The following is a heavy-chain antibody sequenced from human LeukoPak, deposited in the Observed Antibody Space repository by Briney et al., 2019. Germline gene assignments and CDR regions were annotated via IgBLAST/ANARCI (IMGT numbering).Heavy chain of an antibody. CDR1: GFTFSSYA. CDR3: AKDSVYCSSTSCYVY. CDR2: ISGSGGST. D-gene: IGHD2-2*01. Sequence: GGSLRLSCAASGFTFSSYAMSWVPHAPGKGLEWVSAISGSGGSTYYADSVKGRFTISRDNSKNTLYLQMNSLRAEDTAVYYCAKDSVYCSSTSCYVYWGQGTLVTVSS. V-gene: IGHV3-23*01. J-gene: IGHJ4*02.